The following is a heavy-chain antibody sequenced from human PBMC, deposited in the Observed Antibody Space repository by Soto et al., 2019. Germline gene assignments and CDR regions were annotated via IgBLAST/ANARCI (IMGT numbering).Heavy chain of an antibody. CDR2: MNPNSGNT. J-gene: IGHJ6*03. D-gene: IGHD6-13*01. CDR3: ARHQRIAAAGNYYYYMGV. Sequence: ASVKVSCKASGYTFTSYDINWVRQATGQGLEWMGWMNPNSGNTGYAQKFQGRVTMTRNTSISTAYMELSSLRSEDTAVYYCARHQRIAAAGNYYYYMGVWGKGTTVTSP. CDR1: GYTFTSYD. V-gene: IGHV1-8*01.